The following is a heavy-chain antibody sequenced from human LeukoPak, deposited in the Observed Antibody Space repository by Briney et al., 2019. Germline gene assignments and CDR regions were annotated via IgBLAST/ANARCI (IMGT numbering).Heavy chain of an antibody. CDR2: IDNSGST. J-gene: IGHJ4*02. Sequence: SETLSLTCTVSGGSVSPYYWSWIRQPPGKGLEWIGYIDNSGSTNYNPSLKSRVTMSLDTPKNQFSLKLSSVTAADTAVYYCARDSGWLRFDYWGQGALVTVSS. V-gene: IGHV4-59*02. CDR3: ARDSGWLRFDY. CDR1: GGSVSPYY. D-gene: IGHD3-10*01.